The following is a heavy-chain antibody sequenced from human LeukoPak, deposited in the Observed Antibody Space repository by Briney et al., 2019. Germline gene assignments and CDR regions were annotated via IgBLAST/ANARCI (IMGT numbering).Heavy chain of an antibody. CDR1: GGSISSGDYY. D-gene: IGHD6-19*01. Sequence: SQTLSLTCTVSGGSISSGDYYWSWIRQPPGKGLEWIGYIYYSGSTYYNPSLKSRVTISVDTSKNQFSLKLSSVTAADTAVYYCARGGWEGSPPGRYFDYWGQGTLVTVSS. J-gene: IGHJ4*02. CDR2: IYYSGST. CDR3: ARGGWEGSPPGRYFDY. V-gene: IGHV4-30-4*01.